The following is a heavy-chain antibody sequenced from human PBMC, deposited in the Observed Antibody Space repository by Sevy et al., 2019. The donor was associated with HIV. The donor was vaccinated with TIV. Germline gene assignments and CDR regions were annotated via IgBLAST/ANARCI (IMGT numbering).Heavy chain of an antibody. V-gene: IGHV3-23*01. CDR1: GFSISNGYY. J-gene: IGHJ4*02. D-gene: IGHD3-16*01. CDR2: ISGSGGST. Sequence: ETLSLTCHVSGFSISNGYYWGWIRQPPGKGLEWVAVISGSGGSTFYAGSVKGRFTISRDNSKNTLDLEMNSLRAEDTAVYYCAKDVTFEGDHFDYWGQGILVTVSS. CDR3: AKDVTFEGDHFDY.